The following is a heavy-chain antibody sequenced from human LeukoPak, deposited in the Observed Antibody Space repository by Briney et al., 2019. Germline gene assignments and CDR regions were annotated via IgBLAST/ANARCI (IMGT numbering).Heavy chain of an antibody. J-gene: IGHJ5*02. CDR2: IIPILGIA. Sequence: SVKVSCKASGRTFSSYAISWVRQAPGQGLEWMGRIIPILGIANYAQKFQGRVTITADKSTSTAYMELSSLRSEDTAVYYCARFMAAAGNWFDPWGQGTLVTVSS. CDR1: GRTFSSYA. V-gene: IGHV1-69*04. CDR3: ARFMAAAGNWFDP. D-gene: IGHD6-13*01.